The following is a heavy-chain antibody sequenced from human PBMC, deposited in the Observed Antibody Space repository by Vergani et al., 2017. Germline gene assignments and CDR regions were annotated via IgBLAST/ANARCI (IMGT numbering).Heavy chain of an antibody. CDR1: GGSFSGYY. CDR3: ARGKVWFGELFPLYYYYYGMDV. CDR2: INHSGST. V-gene: IGHV4-34*01. Sequence: QVQLQQWGAGLLKPSETLSLTCAVYGGSFSGYYWSWIRQPPGKGLEWIGEINHSGSTNYNPSLKSRVTISVDTSKNKFSLKLSSVTAADTAVYYCARGKVWFGELFPLYYYYYGMDVWGQGTTVTVSS. J-gene: IGHJ6*02. D-gene: IGHD3-10*01.